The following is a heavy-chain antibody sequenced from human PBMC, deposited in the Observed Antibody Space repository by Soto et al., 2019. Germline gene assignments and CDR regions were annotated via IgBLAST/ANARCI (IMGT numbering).Heavy chain of an antibody. D-gene: IGHD5-12*01. V-gene: IGHV4-34*01. CDR3: ARGSGATILYGMDV. CDR1: GGSFNDYY. CDR2: INHRGST. Sequence: KASETLSLTCAVSGGSFNDYYWSWIRQPPGKGLEWIGEINHRGSTNYNPSLKSRVTIPEDTSKNQFSLKLSSVTAADTAVYYCARGSGATILYGMDVWGQGTTVTVSS. J-gene: IGHJ6*02.